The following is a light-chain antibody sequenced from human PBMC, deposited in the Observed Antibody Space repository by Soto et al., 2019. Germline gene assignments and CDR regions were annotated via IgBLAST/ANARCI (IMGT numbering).Light chain of an antibody. CDR3: QQYDNYDIT. V-gene: IGKV1-5*01. CDR1: QRISTW. J-gene: IGKJ5*01. CDR2: DVS. Sequence: DIQMTQSPSTLSASVGDGVTITCRASQRISTWLAWYQQKPGKAPKLLIYDVSNLETGVPSRFSGSGSETHFTLTINSLQPEDIATYYCQQYDNYDITFGQGTRLEIK.